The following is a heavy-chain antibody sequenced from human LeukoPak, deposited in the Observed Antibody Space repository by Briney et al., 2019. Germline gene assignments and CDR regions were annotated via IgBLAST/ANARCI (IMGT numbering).Heavy chain of an antibody. Sequence: PGGSLRLSCAASGFTFDDYAMHWVRQAPGKGLEWVSLISGDGGSTYYADSVNGRFTISRDNSKNSLYLQMNSLRTEDTALYYCAKDSYDSSGYYLPDFDYWGQGTLVTVSS. J-gene: IGHJ4*02. CDR1: GFTFDDYA. D-gene: IGHD3-22*01. V-gene: IGHV3-43*02. CDR3: AKDSYDSSGYYLPDFDY. CDR2: ISGDGGST.